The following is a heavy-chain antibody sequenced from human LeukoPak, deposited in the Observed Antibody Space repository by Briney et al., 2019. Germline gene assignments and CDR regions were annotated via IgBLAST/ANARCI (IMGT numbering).Heavy chain of an antibody. Sequence: PGGSLRLSCAASGFTFSDYYMGWIRQAPGKGLEWVSYISSSGSTIYYADSVKGRFTISRDNAKNSLYLQMNSLRAEDTAVYYCARVADTAMVTDYWGQGTLVTVSS. CDR3: ARVADTAMVTDY. D-gene: IGHD5-18*01. V-gene: IGHV3-11*01. J-gene: IGHJ4*02. CDR2: ISSSGSTI. CDR1: GFTFSDYY.